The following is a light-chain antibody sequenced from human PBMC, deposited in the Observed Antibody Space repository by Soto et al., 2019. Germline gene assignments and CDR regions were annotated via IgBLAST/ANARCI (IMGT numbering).Light chain of an antibody. CDR3: QHNT. J-gene: IGKJ2*01. CDR1: QSISSDS. Sequence: DIVLTQSPGTLSLSPGERATLSCRASQSISSDSLGWFQQKPGQPPRLLIYATSIRATGIPDRFNGSGSGTDFTLTISRLEHEDFAVYFCQHNTFGQGTKLEI. V-gene: IGKV3-20*01. CDR2: ATS.